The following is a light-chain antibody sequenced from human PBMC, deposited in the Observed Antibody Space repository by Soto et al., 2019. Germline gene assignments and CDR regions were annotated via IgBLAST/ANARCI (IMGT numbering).Light chain of an antibody. CDR1: QSISSY. J-gene: IGKJ5*01. Sequence: DIQMTQSPSSLSASVGDRVTITCRASQSISSYLDWYQQKPGKAPKLLIFSASSLQSRVPSRFCGRGPPTDFTLTIRSLQPEGFATYYCQQSYSTPPITFGPGTRLEIK. CDR2: SAS. V-gene: IGKV1-39*01. CDR3: QQSYSTPPIT.